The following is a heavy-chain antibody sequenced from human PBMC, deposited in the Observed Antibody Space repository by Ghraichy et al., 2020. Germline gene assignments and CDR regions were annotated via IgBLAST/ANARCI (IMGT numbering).Heavy chain of an antibody. D-gene: IGHD2-21*01. J-gene: IGHJ4*02. CDR2: IISSGGST. CDR3: SKETGDNCGYFDY. V-gene: IGHV3-23*01. Sequence: SSIISSGGSTYSADSVTGRFTISRENSKNTVYLQMNSLRAEDKAIYYWSKETGDNCGYFDYWGQ.